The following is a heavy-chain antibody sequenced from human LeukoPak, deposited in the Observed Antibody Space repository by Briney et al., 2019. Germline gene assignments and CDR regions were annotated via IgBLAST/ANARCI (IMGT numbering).Heavy chain of an antibody. V-gene: IGHV3-49*04. D-gene: IGHD4-23*01. Sequence: GGSLRLSCAASGFTFSSYWMSWVRQAPGKGLEWVGFIRSKGHGGTTEYAASVKGRFTISRDDSKSIADLQMNSLKIEDTAVYYCTRDGSGSYGGNRLFDYWGQGTLVTVSS. CDR3: TRDGSGSYGGNRLFDY. CDR2: IRSKGHGGTT. CDR1: GFTFSSYW. J-gene: IGHJ4*02.